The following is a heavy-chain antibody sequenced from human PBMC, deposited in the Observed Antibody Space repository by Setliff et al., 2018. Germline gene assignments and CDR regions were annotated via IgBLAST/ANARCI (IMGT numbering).Heavy chain of an antibody. CDR2: IDPNSGVT. D-gene: IGHD3-9*01. Sequence: ASVKVSCKASGYTFTINHLYWVRQAPGQGLECMGWIDPNSGVTHYGQKFQGRVSMTRDTSISTAFMELSGLTSDDTAVYYCVRQDILTSYYMFDYWGQGTLVTVSS. V-gene: IGHV1-2*02. CDR3: VRQDILTSYYMFDY. J-gene: IGHJ4*02. CDR1: GYTFTINH.